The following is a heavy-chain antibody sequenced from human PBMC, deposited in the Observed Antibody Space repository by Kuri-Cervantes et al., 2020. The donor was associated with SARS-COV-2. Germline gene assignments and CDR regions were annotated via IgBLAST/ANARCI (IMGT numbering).Heavy chain of an antibody. Sequence: SETLSLTCSVSGGSISSGDYYWSWIRQPPGKGLEWIGYISFSGDTYSSPSLKSRVTISVDTSKNQFSLKLSSVTAADTAVYYCARNWGRYYFDYWGQGTLVTVSS. D-gene: IGHD7-27*01. CDR1: GGSISSGDYY. CDR2: ISFSGDT. J-gene: IGHJ4*02. CDR3: ARNWGRYYFDY. V-gene: IGHV4-30-4*01.